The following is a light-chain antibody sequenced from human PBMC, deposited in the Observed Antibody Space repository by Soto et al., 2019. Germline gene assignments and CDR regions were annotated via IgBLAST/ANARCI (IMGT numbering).Light chain of an antibody. Sequence: EIVLTQSPGTLSLSPGERATLSCRASQSLSSSYLAWYQQKPGQAPRLLIYGASSRATGIPDRFSGSGSGTDFTLTISRLEPEDFAVYYCQQRSNWPLITFGQGTRLEIK. CDR3: QQRSNWPLIT. CDR1: QSLSSSY. CDR2: GAS. J-gene: IGKJ5*01. V-gene: IGKV3D-20*02.